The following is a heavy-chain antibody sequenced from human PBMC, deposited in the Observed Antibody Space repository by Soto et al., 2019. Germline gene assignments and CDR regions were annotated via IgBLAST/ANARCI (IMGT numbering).Heavy chain of an antibody. D-gene: IGHD2-15*01. CDR2: ITWNSGKI. J-gene: IGHJ4*01. CDR3: VKDSYADFHRVLSTAEYFFDY. V-gene: IGHV3-9*01. CDR1: GFTFDDYA. Sequence: GGSLRLSCTASGFTFDDYAMHWVRQGPGRGLEWVSGITWNSGKIAYADSVKGRFAIARDDDNNSLYLQMNSLRPEDTALYYCVKDSYADFHRVLSTAEYFFDYWGHGTLVTVSS.